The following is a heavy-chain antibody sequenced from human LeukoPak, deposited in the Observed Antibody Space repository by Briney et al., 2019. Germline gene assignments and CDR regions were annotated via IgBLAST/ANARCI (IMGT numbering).Heavy chain of an antibody. J-gene: IGHJ4*02. Sequence: PGRSLRLSCAASGFTFDDYAMHWVRQAPGKGLEWVSGISWNSGSIGYADSVKGRFTISRDNAKNSLYLQMNSLRAEDTALYYCAKDSLRADYDILTGPVFDYWGQGTLVTVSS. D-gene: IGHD3-9*01. CDR3: AKDSLRADYDILTGPVFDY. V-gene: IGHV3-9*01. CDR1: GFTFDDYA. CDR2: ISWNSGSI.